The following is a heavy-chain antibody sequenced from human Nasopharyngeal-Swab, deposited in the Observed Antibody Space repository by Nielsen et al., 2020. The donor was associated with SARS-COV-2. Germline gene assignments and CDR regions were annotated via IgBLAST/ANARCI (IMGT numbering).Heavy chain of an antibody. Sequence: ASVKVSCKATEYIFSTFDINWVRQATGQGLEWMGWMSPTRGKTESAQKFQGRITMTRDTSTSTAYMELSSLRSEDTAVYYCARDQAGTIFGVVIMNYGMDVWGQGTTVTVSS. J-gene: IGHJ6*02. D-gene: IGHD3-3*01. V-gene: IGHV1-8*01. CDR2: MSPTRGKT. CDR1: EYIFSTFD. CDR3: ARDQAGTIFGVVIMNYGMDV.